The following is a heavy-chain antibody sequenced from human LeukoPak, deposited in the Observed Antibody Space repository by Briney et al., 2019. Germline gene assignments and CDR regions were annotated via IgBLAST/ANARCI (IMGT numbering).Heavy chain of an antibody. CDR1: GFTFSDYY. J-gene: IGHJ6*02. Sequence: PGGSLRLSCAASGFTFSDYYMSWIRQAPGKGLEWVSYISSSGSTIYYADSVKGRFTISRDNAKNSLYLQMNSLRAEDTAVYYCARDHPAVAVADNYYYYYGMDVWGQGTTVTVSS. D-gene: IGHD6-19*01. CDR2: ISSSGSTI. V-gene: IGHV3-11*01. CDR3: ARDHPAVAVADNYYYYYGMDV.